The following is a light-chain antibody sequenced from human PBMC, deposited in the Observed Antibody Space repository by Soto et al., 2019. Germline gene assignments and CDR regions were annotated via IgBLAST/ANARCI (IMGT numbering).Light chain of an antibody. J-gene: IGKJ3*01. CDR2: WAS. CDR1: QSVLYSSNNKNY. Sequence: DIVMTQSPDSLAVSLGERATINCKSSQSVLYSSNNKNYLAWYQQKPGQPPKLLIYWASTRESGVPDRFSGRGSGTDFTLTISSLQAEDVAVYYCQQYYSTPHLTFGPGTKVDIK. CDR3: QQYYSTPHLT. V-gene: IGKV4-1*01.